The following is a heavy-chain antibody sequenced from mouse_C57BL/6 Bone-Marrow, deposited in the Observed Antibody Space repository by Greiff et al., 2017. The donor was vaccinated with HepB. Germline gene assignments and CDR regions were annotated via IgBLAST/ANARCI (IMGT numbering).Heavy chain of an antibody. J-gene: IGHJ3*01. D-gene: IGHD2-4*01. Sequence: EVKVVESGGGLVKPGGSLKLSCAASGFTFSSYAMSWVRQTPEKRLEWVATISDGGSYTYYPDNVKGRFTISRDNAKNNLYLQMSHLKSEDTAMYYCARDTMIPAWFAYWGQGTLVTVSA. CDR1: GFTFSSYA. CDR3: ARDTMIPAWFAY. V-gene: IGHV5-4*01. CDR2: ISDGGSYT.